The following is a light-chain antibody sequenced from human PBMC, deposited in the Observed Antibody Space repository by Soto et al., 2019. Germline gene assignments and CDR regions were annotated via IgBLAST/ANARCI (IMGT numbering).Light chain of an antibody. CDR2: DVS. J-gene: IGLJ1*01. CDR3: CSYAGSSYG. V-gene: IGLV2-11*01. Sequence: QSVLNQHRAVSGSPGQSVTIYCTGTSSDVGGYNYVSWYQQHPGKAPKLMIYDVSKRPSGVPDRFSGSKSGNTASLTISGLQAEDEADYYCCSYAGSSYGFGTGTKVTVL. CDR1: SSDVGGYNY.